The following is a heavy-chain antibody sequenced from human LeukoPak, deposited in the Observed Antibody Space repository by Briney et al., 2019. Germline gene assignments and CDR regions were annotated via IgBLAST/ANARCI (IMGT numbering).Heavy chain of an antibody. Sequence: GGSLRLSCAASGFTVSSTYMSWVRQAPGKGLDWVSIIYSGGNTYYADSVKGRFTISRDNSKNTLYLQMSSLRAEDTAVYYCASPSSGQSFDIWGHGTMVTVSS. CDR2: IYSGGNT. D-gene: IGHD6-19*01. CDR3: ASPSSGQSFDI. J-gene: IGHJ3*02. V-gene: IGHV3-53*01. CDR1: GFTVSSTY.